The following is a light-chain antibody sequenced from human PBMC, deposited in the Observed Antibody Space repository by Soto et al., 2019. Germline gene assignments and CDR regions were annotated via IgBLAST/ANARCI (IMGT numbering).Light chain of an antibody. CDR2: GNS. J-gene: IGLJ2*01. V-gene: IGLV1-40*01. Sequence: QSVLTQPPSVSGAPGQRVTISCTGSSSNIGAGYDVHWYQQLPGTAPKLLIYGNSNRPSGVPDRFSGSKSGTSASLAITGLQAEDEADYCCQSYDSSLSGFHVVFGGGTKVTVL. CDR3: QSYDSSLSGFHVV. CDR1: SSNIGAGYD.